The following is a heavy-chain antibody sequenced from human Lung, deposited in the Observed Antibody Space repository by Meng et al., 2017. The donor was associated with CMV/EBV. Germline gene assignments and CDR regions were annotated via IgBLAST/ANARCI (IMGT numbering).Heavy chain of an antibody. V-gene: IGHV1-3*01. CDR1: GYTFPTYA. J-gene: IGHJ5*02. Sequence: QVQLWPSVARVKKPGAQVKVSCKASGYTFPTYAMHWVGQAPGQVLEWMGWINAGNGNRKYSQKFLGRVTITRDTSASTAYMELSRLRSDDTAVYYCAVKVLLWFGEYPEGWFDPWGQGTLVTVSS. CDR2: INAGNGNR. CDR3: AVKVLLWFGEYPEGWFDP. D-gene: IGHD3-10*01.